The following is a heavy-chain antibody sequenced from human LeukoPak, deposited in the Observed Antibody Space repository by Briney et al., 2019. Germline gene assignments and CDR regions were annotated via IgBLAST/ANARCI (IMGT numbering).Heavy chain of an antibody. CDR3: AREKIAARKSYYYYGMDV. CDR2: IWYDGSNK. J-gene: IGHJ6*02. Sequence: GGSLRLSCAASGFTFSSYGMHWVRQAPGKGLEGVAVIWYDGSNKYYADSVKGRFTISRDNSKNTLYLQMNSLRAEDTAVYYCAREKIAARKSYYYYGMDVWGQGTTVTVSS. D-gene: IGHD6-6*01. CDR1: GFTFSSYG. V-gene: IGHV3-33*01.